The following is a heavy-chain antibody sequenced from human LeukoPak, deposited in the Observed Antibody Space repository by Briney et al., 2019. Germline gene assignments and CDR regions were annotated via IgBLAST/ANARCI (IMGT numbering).Heavy chain of an antibody. V-gene: IGHV3-23*01. CDR2: INGSGGRT. Sequence: PGGSLRFSCAASGFTFSSYAMSWVRQAPGKGLEWVSSINGSGGRTYYADSVKGRFTISRDNAKNSLYLQMNSLRAEDTAVYYCASDSGYDAFDIWGQGTMVTVSS. D-gene: IGHD3-22*01. J-gene: IGHJ3*02. CDR3: ASDSGYDAFDI. CDR1: GFTFSSYA.